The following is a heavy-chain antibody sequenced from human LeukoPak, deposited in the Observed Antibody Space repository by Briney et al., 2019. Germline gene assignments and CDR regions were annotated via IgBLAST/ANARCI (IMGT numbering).Heavy chain of an antibody. Sequence: PGGSLRLSCTASGFTFGDYAMSWVRQAPGKGLEWVGFIRSKAYGGTTEYAASVKGRFTISRDDSKSIAYLQMNSLKTEDTAVYYCTRESPRAVAGSVIDYWGQGTLVTVSS. CDR1: GFTFGDYA. CDR3: TRESPRAVAGSVIDY. V-gene: IGHV3-49*04. CDR2: IRSKAYGGTT. J-gene: IGHJ4*02. D-gene: IGHD6-19*01.